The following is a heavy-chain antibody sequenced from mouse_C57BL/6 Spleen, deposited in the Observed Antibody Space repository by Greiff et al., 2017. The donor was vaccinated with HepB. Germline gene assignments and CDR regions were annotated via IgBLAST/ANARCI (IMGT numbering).Heavy chain of an antibody. V-gene: IGHV1-53*01. CDR3: ARGTTVVAPFDY. CDR1: GYTFTSYW. J-gene: IGHJ2*01. CDR2: INPSNGGT. Sequence: QVQLQQPGPELVKPGASVKLSCKASGYTFTSYWMHWVKQRPGQGLEWIGNINPSNGGTNYNEKFKSKATLTVDKSSSTAYMQLSSLTSEDSAVYYCARGTTVVAPFDYWGQGTTLTVSS. D-gene: IGHD1-1*01.